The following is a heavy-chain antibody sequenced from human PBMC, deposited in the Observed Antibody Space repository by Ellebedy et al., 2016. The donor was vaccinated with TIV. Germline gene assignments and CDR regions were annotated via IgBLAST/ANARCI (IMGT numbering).Heavy chain of an antibody. CDR1: GFSFDDYA. CDR2: ISWNSGSI. D-gene: IGHD3-22*01. CDR3: AKDRDDSSGYFSQFDY. J-gene: IGHJ4*02. Sequence: SLKISXAASGFSFDDYAMHWVRQAPGKGLEWVSGISWNSGSIGYADSVKGRFTISRDNAKNSLYLQMNSLRAGDTALYYCAKDRDDSSGYFSQFDYWGQGTLVTVSS. V-gene: IGHV3-9*01.